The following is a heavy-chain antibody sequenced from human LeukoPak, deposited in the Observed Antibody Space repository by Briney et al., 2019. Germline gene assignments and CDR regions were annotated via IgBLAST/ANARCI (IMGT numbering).Heavy chain of an antibody. CDR1: GYTFTGYY. D-gene: IGHD5-18*01. J-gene: IGHJ6*03. CDR2: INPNSGGK. CDR3: ARGGMDTAMVRVRWYYYYYMDV. V-gene: IGHV1-2*02. Sequence: GASVKVSCKASGYTFTGYYMHWVGQAPGQGGEGMGWINPNSGGKNNAQKFQGRVTMTRERSISKDYMEVRRLRSDDTAVYYCARGGMDTAMVRVRWYYYYYMDVWGKGTTVTISS.